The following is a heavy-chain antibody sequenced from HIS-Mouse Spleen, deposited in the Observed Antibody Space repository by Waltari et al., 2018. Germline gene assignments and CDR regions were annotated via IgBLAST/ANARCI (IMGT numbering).Heavy chain of an antibody. CDR2: ISYDGSNK. V-gene: IGHV3-30*18. CDR3: AKDKHHAFDY. Sequence: QVQLVESGGGVVQPGRPLRLSCAASGFTLRSYGMHWVRQAPGKGLEWVAVISYDGSNKYYADSVKGRFTISRDNSKNTLYLQMNSLRAEDTAVYYCAKDKHHAFDYWGQGTLVTVSS. J-gene: IGHJ4*02. CDR1: GFTLRSYG.